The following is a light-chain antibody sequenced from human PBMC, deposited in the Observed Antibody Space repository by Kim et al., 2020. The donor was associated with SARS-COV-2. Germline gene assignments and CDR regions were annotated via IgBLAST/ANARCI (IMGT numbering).Light chain of an antibody. CDR2: AAT. J-gene: IGKJ1*01. Sequence: ASVGDRVTITCRASQGISNYLAWYQQKPGKIPKLLIYAATPLQTRVPSRFSGSGSGTDFTLTISSLQPEDVATYYCQKYNSAPWTFGQGTKVDIK. CDR1: QGISNY. CDR3: QKYNSAPWT. V-gene: IGKV1-27*01.